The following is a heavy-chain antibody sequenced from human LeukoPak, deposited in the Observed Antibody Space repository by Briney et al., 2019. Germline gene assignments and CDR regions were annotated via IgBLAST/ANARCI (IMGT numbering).Heavy chain of an antibody. CDR1: GFSFSSYS. V-gene: IGHV3-48*01. Sequence: GGSLRLSCAASGFSFSSYSMNWVRQAPGKGLEWVSYISSTSKTIFYADSVKGRFIISRDNAKKSLYLQMNSLRAEDTAVYYCARDGHSSDFDYWGQGTLVAVSS. CDR2: ISSTSKTI. CDR3: ARDGHSSDFDY. J-gene: IGHJ4*02. D-gene: IGHD3-22*01.